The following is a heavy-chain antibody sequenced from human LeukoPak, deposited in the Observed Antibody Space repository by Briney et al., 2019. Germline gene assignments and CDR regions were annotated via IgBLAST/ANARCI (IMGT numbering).Heavy chain of an antibody. CDR1: GYSFTTYW. Sequence: GESLKISCKGSGYSFTTYWIAWVRQMPGRGLEWMGIISPDDSEIRNSPSFRGQVTISGDKSISTAYLQWSRLKASDTAIYYCARHEGSGSYYSYWGQGTLVTVSS. CDR2: ISPDDSEI. V-gene: IGHV5-51*01. CDR3: ARHEGSGSYYSY. D-gene: IGHD1-26*01. J-gene: IGHJ4*02.